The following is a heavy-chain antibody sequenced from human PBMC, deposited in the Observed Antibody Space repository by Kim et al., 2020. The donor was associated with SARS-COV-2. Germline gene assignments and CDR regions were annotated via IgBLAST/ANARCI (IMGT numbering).Heavy chain of an antibody. CDR2: GTV. D-gene: IGHD1-26*01. CDR3: NKYSGSAGDY. J-gene: IGHJ4*02. V-gene: IGHV3-15*01. Sequence: GTVDYAAPVKGRFTISREDSRQTVYLQMNSLETADTAVYYCNKYSGSAGDYWGQGTLVIVSS.